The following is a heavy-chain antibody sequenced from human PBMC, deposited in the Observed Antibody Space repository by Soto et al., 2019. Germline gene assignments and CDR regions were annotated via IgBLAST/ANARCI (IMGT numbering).Heavy chain of an antibody. Sequence: GGSLRLSCAASGFTFSSYAMSWVRPAPGKGLEWVSAISGSGGSTYYADSVKGRFPISRDNSKNPLYLQLNSLRAEDTAVYYCAKLYSSVWSDYWGQGTLVTVSS. CDR1: GFTFSSYA. CDR2: ISGSGGST. CDR3: AKLYSSVWSDY. V-gene: IGHV3-23*01. D-gene: IGHD6-19*01. J-gene: IGHJ4*02.